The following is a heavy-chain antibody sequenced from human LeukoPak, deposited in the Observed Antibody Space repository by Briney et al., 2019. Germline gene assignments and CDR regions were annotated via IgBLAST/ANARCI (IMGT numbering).Heavy chain of an antibody. CDR1: GYSISTGYY. Sequence: SETLSLTCTVSGYSISTGYYWGWIRQPPGKGLEWIGNIFHSGSTSYNPSLESRITISVDTSRNQFSLKLTSVTAADTAVYYCASTTVTTGTDYWGRGTLVTVSS. D-gene: IGHD4-17*01. CDR2: IFHSGST. V-gene: IGHV4-38-2*02. CDR3: ASTTVTTGTDY. J-gene: IGHJ4*02.